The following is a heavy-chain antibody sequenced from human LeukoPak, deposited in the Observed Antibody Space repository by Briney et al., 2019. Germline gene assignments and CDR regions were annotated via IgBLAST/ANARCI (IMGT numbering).Heavy chain of an antibody. V-gene: IGHV3-30*02. CDR1: GFTFSNYG. CDR2: LRYDGSNK. J-gene: IGHJ4*02. Sequence: GGSLRLSCGAAGFTFSNYGMDRGRPGPGKGGGGGGFLRYDGSNKYYADSVKGRFTISRDNSKNTLFLQMNSLRAEDTAVYYCAKDSRGSVDMATIFDYWGQGTLVTVSS. D-gene: IGHD5-24*01. CDR3: AKDSRGSVDMATIFDY.